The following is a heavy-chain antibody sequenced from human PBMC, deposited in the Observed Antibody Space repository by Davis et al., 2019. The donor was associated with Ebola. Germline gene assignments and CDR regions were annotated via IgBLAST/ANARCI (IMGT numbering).Heavy chain of an antibody. J-gene: IGHJ4*02. CDR2: IYSGGST. V-gene: IGHV3-66*01. Sequence: GESLKISCAASGFTVSSNYMSWVRQAPGKGLEWVSVIYSGGSTYYADSVKGRFTISRDDSKSIAYLQMNSLKTEDTAVYYCTRTEMATDYWGQGTLVTVSS. CDR3: TRTEMATDY. D-gene: IGHD5-24*01. CDR1: GFTVSSNY.